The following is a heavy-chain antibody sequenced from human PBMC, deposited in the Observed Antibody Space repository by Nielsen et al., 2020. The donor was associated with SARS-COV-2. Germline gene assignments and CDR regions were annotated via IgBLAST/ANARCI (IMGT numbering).Heavy chain of an antibody. Sequence: GESLKISCAVSGFTLTSYSMNWVRQAPGKGLEWVSSISATGNFIFYADSVRGRFTISRDNSKNTVYLQMNSLRAEDTAVYYCARYDYGGNPGEDYGMDVWGQGTTVTVSS. CDR1: GFTLTSYS. D-gene: IGHD4-23*01. V-gene: IGHV3-21*01. CDR2: ISATGNFI. CDR3: ARYDYGGNPGEDYGMDV. J-gene: IGHJ6*02.